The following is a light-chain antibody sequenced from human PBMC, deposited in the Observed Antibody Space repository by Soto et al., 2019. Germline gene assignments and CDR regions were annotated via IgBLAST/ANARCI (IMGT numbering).Light chain of an antibody. Sequence: VIWMTQSPSLLSASTGDRVTISCRMSQGISSYLAWYQQKPGKVPKLLIYSTSTLQSGVPSRFSGSASGTELPLAISGRQPEDFATYYCQQSNSYPLTFGGGTKVDI. CDR1: QGISSY. J-gene: IGKJ4*01. V-gene: IGKV1D-8*03. CDR3: QQSNSYPLT. CDR2: STS.